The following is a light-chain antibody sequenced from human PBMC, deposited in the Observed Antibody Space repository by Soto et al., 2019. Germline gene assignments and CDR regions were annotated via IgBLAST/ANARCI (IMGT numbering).Light chain of an antibody. J-gene: IGLJ1*01. CDR2: DDT. V-gene: IGLV1-51*01. Sequence: QSVLTQPPSVSAAPGQKVTISCSGSSSNIGGNSVSWYQQLPGTAPKLHIYDDTKRPSGIPDRFSGSKSGTSATLGITGFQTGDEADYYCGSWDSSLSADVFGTGTKVTVL. CDR1: SSNIGGNS. CDR3: GSWDSSLSADV.